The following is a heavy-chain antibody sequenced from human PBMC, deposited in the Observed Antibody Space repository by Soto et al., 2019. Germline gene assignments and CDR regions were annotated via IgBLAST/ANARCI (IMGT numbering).Heavy chain of an antibody. V-gene: IGHV3-23*01. CDR2: ISGSGGST. CDR3: SKFQETIFGVATKYYYYMDV. D-gene: IGHD3-3*01. CDR1: GFTFSSYA. J-gene: IGHJ6*03. Sequence: QPGGSLRLSCAASGFTFSSYAMSWVRQAPGKGLEWVSAISGSGGSTYYAESVKGRFTISRDNSKNTLYLQMNSLRAEDMAVYYCSKFQETIFGVATKYYYYMDVWGKGTTVTVSS.